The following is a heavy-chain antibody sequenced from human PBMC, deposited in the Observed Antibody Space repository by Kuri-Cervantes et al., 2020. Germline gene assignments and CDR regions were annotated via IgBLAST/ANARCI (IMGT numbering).Heavy chain of an antibody. Sequence: ESLKISCTVSGGSISSSSYYWGWIRQPPGKGLEWIGGIYYSGSTYYNPSLKSRVTISVDTSKNQFSLRLSSVTAADATVYYCARLHYLYGMDVWGQGTTVTVSS. J-gene: IGHJ6*02. CDR2: IYYSGST. CDR1: GGSISSSSYY. D-gene: IGHD3-10*01. V-gene: IGHV4-39*01. CDR3: ARLHYLYGMDV.